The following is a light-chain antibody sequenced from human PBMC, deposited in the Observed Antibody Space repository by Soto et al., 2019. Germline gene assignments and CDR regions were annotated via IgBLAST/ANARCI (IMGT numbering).Light chain of an antibody. CDR2: DTS. Sequence: VLTQSPVTLSLSPGDRATLSCRASQSVSTYLAWYRQKPGQPPRLLIYDTSNRATGVPPRFSGSRSGTDFTLTISSVEPEDFALYFCHQRNTFGQGTRLEI. V-gene: IGKV3-11*01. J-gene: IGKJ5*01. CDR1: QSVSTY. CDR3: HQRNT.